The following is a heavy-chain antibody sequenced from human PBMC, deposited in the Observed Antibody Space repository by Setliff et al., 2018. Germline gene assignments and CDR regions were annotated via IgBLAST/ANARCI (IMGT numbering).Heavy chain of an antibody. J-gene: IGHJ4*02. D-gene: IGHD3-10*01. CDR1: GFTFGDYA. CDR3: ARRYYGSGSYFDY. Sequence: GGSLRLSCTASGFTFGDYAMSWVRQAPGKGLEWISYISSSGTSIYYADSVKGRFTISKDNAKNSLYLQMNSLRAEDTAVYYCARRYYGSGSYFDYWGQGTLVTVSS. CDR2: ISSSGTSI. V-gene: IGHV3-48*03.